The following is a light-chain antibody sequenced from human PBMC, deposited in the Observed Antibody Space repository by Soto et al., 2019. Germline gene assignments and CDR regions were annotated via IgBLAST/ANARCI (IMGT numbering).Light chain of an antibody. CDR3: QQYGSSPRT. CDR2: GTS. CDR1: QSVSSSY. V-gene: IGKV3-20*01. J-gene: IGKJ1*01. Sequence: IVLTQSPGTLSLSPGERATLSCRASQSVSSSYLAWYQQKPGQAPRLLIYGTSSRATDIPDRFSGSGSGTDFTLTISRLEPEDSAVYYCQQYGSSPRTFGQGTKVEIK.